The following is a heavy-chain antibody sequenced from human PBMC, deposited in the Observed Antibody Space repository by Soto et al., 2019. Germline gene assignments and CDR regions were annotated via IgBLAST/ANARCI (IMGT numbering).Heavy chain of an antibody. J-gene: IGHJ4*02. CDR1: GGSISSYY. D-gene: IGHD2-15*01. CDR2: IYYSGST. V-gene: IGHV4-59*01. CDR3: ARGGGYDSFDF. Sequence: SETLSLTCTVSGGSISSYYWSWIRQPPGKGLEWIADIYYSGSTNYSPSLKSRVTISVDTSKNQFSLNLSSVTAADTAVYFCARGGGYDSFDFWGQGIQVTVSS.